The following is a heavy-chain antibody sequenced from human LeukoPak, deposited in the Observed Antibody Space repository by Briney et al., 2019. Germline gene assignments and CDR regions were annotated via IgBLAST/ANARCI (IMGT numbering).Heavy chain of an antibody. CDR2: IYSGGST. CDR3: ASPGRSRLNWYFDL. V-gene: IGHV3-66*02. CDR1: GFPVSGNY. Sequence: RSGGSLRLSCAASGFPVSGNYMSCVRQAPGKGLEWVSVIYSGGSTNYAASVKGRFTISRDNSKNTLFLQMNSLRAEDTAVYYCASPGRSRLNWYFDLWGRGTLVTVSS. J-gene: IGHJ2*01.